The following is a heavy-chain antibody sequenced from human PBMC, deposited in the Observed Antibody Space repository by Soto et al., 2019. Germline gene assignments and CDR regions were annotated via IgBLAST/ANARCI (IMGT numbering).Heavy chain of an antibody. CDR1: GGSFSGFY. J-gene: IGHJ5*02. CDR2: INHSGST. D-gene: IGHD6-6*01. V-gene: IGHV4-34*01. Sequence: TSETLSLTCAVYGGSFSGFYWSWIRQPPGKGLEWIGEINHSGSTNYNPSLKSRVTISVDTSKNQFSLKLSSVTAADTAVYYCAREEQLVAWFDPWGQGTLVTVSS. CDR3: AREEQLVAWFDP.